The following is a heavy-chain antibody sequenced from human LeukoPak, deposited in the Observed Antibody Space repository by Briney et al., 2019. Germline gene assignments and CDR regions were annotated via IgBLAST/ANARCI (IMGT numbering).Heavy chain of an antibody. CDR3: ARCSGGSCYGGVDY. CDR2: ISSSSNYI. V-gene: IGHV3-21*01. D-gene: IGHD2-15*01. Sequence: KAGGSLRLSCATSEFTFSSYNMNWVRQAPGKGLEWVSSISSSSNYIYYGDSVKGRFTISRDNAKNSLYLQMNSLRAEDTAVYYCARCSGGSCYGGVDYWGQGTLVTVSS. J-gene: IGHJ4*02. CDR1: EFTFSSYN.